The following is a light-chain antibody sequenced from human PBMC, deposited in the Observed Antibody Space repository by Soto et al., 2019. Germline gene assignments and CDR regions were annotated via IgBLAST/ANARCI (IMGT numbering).Light chain of an antibody. Sequence: DIQMTQSPSTLPASVGDRVTITCRASQSISDWLAWDQQKPGQAPKLLIYKASSLESGVPSRFSGSGSGTEFTLTISSLQPDDVATYYCQQYSSYYMYTFGQGTKVDIK. J-gene: IGKJ2*01. CDR2: KAS. CDR3: QQYSSYYMYT. V-gene: IGKV1-5*03. CDR1: QSISDW.